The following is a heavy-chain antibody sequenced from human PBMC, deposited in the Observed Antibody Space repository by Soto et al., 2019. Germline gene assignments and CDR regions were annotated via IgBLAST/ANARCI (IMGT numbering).Heavy chain of an antibody. CDR3: AKDRSGSYYSPGFDY. CDR1: GFTFSSYA. J-gene: IGHJ4*02. CDR2: VSYDGSIG. V-gene: IGHV3-30*18. Sequence: GGSLRLSCTASGFTFSSYAMHWVRQAPGRGLEWVAVVSYDGSIGNYVDSVRGRFTISRDNSKNTVFLQMNSLRVEDTAVYYCAKDRSGSYYSPGFDYWGQGTLVTVSS. D-gene: IGHD1-26*01.